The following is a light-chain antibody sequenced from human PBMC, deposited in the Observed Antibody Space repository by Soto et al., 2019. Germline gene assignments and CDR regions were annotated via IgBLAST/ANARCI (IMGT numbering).Light chain of an antibody. J-gene: IGKJ3*01. Sequence: DIQMTQSPSTLSGSVGDRVTITCRASRSISNWLAWFQQKPGKAPKLLIYDASNLESGVPSRFSGSGSGTEFTLTISSLQPDDFGTFYCQQYNTDPFTFGPGTKVDIK. CDR3: QQYNTDPFT. CDR1: RSISNW. V-gene: IGKV1-5*01. CDR2: DAS.